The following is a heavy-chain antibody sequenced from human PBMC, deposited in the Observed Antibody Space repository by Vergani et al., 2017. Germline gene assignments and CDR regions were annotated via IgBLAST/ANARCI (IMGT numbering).Heavy chain of an antibody. D-gene: IGHD6-13*01. CDR2: MHHSGGT. CDR3: AKDGRRPWSNSWANFAN. V-gene: IGHV4-30-4*08. J-gene: IGHJ4*02. Sequence: QVQLQESGPGVVKPSQTLSLTCAVSGGSISSGDHCWTWIRQRPGKGLEWIGSMHHSGGTYYNPSLKSRVSISLDTSKNQVFLSLTSVTAADTAVYYCAKDGRRPWSNSWANFANWGQGILVTVSS. CDR1: GGSISSGDHC.